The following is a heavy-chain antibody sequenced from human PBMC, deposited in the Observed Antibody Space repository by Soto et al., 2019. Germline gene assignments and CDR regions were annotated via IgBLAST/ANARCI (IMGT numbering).Heavy chain of an antibody. CDR3: ARVVGSPLGELTRYFDL. J-gene: IGHJ4*02. V-gene: IGHV4-34*01. CDR2: IHFSGTI. D-gene: IGHD3-10*01. Sequence: SEALSLTCDVYGGSSSDYYWSWIRQPPGKGLEWIGEIHFSGTINYNPSLMSRVTISIDTSKNQFSLELRSVTAADTAVYYCARVVGSPLGELTRYFDLWGKAPLVTLPS. CDR1: GGSSSDYY.